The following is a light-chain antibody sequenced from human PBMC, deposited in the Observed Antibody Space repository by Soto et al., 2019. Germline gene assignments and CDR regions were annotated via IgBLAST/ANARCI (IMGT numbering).Light chain of an antibody. V-gene: IGKV4-1*01. CDR1: QSVLYSSNNKNY. J-gene: IGKJ1*01. CDR2: WAS. Sequence: DIVMTQSPDSLAVSLGERATINCKSSQSVLYSSNNKNYLAWYQQKPGQPPKLLIYWASTRESGVPDRFSGSGSGTDFTLTISSLQAEDVAVYYCQQYSSTPWTFGQGTKVESK. CDR3: QQYSSTPWT.